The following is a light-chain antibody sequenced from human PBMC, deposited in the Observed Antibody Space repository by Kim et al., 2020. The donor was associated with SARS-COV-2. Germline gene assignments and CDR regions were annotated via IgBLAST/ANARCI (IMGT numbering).Light chain of an antibody. CDR1: SSNIESDT. Sequence: QSVLTQPPSASGTPGQRVTISCSGSSSNIESDTVKWFQQFPGKAPKLLIHSNDQRPSGVPDRFSGSKSGTSASLAISGLQSEDEADYYCAAWDDKLNGPVFGGGTQLTVL. CDR3: AAWDDKLNGPV. V-gene: IGLV1-44*01. CDR2: SND. J-gene: IGLJ3*02.